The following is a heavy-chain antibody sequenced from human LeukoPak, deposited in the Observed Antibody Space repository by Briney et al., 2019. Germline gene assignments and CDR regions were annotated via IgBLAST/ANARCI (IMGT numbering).Heavy chain of an antibody. V-gene: IGHV4-39*01. CDR2: IYYSGST. Sequence: SETLSLTCTVSGGSISSSSYYWGWIRQPPGKGLEWIGSIYYSGSTYYNPSLKSRVTISVDTSKNQFSLKLSSVTAADTAVYYCARLIVGATTHFDYWGQGILVTVSS. CDR1: GGSISSSSYY. D-gene: IGHD1-26*01. CDR3: ARLIVGATTHFDY. J-gene: IGHJ4*02.